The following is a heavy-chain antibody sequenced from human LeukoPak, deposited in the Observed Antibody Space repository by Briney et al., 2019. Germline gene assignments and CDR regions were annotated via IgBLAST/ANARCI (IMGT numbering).Heavy chain of an antibody. V-gene: IGHV1-2*02. CDR1: GYTLTGYC. Sequence: ASVKVSCKASGYTLTGYCMHWVRQAPGQGLEWLGWINTKSGATNYAQNFQGRVTMTRDTSMSTTYMELKRLRSDDTAVYYCARGLQENLAWLQAFSAFDIWGQGTMVTVSS. CDR2: INTKSGAT. D-gene: IGHD6-19*01. J-gene: IGHJ3*02. CDR3: ARGLQENLAWLQAFSAFDI.